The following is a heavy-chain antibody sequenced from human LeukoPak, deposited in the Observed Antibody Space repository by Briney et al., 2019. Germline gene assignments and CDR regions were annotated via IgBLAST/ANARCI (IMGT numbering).Heavy chain of an antibody. CDR2: ISAYNGNT. CDR1: GYTFTSYG. V-gene: IGHV1-18*01. J-gene: IGHJ3*02. CDR3: ARATYYYDSSGLGI. D-gene: IGHD3-22*01. Sequence: ASVKVSCKASGYTFTSYGISWVRQAPGQGLEWMGWISAYNGNTNYAQKLQGRVTMTTDTSTSTAYMELRSLRSDDTAVYYCARATYYYDSSGLGIWGQGTMVTVSS.